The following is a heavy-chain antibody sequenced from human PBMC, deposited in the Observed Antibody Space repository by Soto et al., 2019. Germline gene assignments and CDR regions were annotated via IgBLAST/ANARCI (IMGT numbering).Heavy chain of an antibody. J-gene: IGHJ6*02. CDR1: GGTFSSYA. CDR3: ARDVGDFWSGSHARPNYGMDV. D-gene: IGHD3-3*01. V-gene: IGHV1-69*13. Sequence: GASVKVSCKASGGTFSSYAISWVRQAPGQGLEWMGGIIPIFGTANYAQKFQGRVTITADESTSTAYMELSSLRSEDTAVYYCARDVGDFWSGSHARPNYGMDVWGQGTTVTVSS. CDR2: IIPIFGTA.